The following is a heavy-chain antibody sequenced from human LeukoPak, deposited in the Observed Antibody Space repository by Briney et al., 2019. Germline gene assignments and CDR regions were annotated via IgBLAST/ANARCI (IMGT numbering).Heavy chain of an antibody. J-gene: IGHJ4*02. CDR1: GXNFTSSW. V-gene: IGHV5-51*01. Sequence: GESLKISYKGSGXNFTSSWIGWVRQMPGKGLEWMGIIYPGDSDTRYSPSFQGQVTISADKSISTAYLQWSSLKASDTAMYYCARYEDSFYFHYWGQGTLVTVSS. CDR2: IYPGDSDT. D-gene: IGHD3-16*01. CDR3: ARYEDSFYFHY.